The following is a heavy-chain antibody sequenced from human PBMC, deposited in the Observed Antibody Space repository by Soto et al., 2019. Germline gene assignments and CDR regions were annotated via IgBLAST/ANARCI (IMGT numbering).Heavy chain of an antibody. CDR1: GYSISSSYY. Sequence: SETLSLTCAVSGYSISSSYYWGWIRQPPGKGLVWIGSIYHSGSTYDNPALKSRVTISVHTSKHQVSLKLSSVTAADTAVYYSARGSDIWNPRVNWFDPWGQGTLVTV. D-gene: IGHD1-20*01. V-gene: IGHV4-38-2*01. CDR2: IYHSGST. CDR3: ARGSDIWNPRVNWFDP. J-gene: IGHJ5*02.